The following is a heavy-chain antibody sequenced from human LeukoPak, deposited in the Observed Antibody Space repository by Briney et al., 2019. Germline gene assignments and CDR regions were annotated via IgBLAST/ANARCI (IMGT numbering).Heavy chain of an antibody. CDR2: IKQDGSEK. Sequence: GGSLRLSCAASGFTFSSYAMSWVRQAPGKGLEWVANIKQDGSEKYYVDSVKGRFTISRDNAKTSLYLQMNSLRAEDTAVYYCARGPSTVTAITDAFDIWGQGTMVTVSS. V-gene: IGHV3-7*01. J-gene: IGHJ3*02. CDR3: ARGPSTVTAITDAFDI. CDR1: GFTFSSYA. D-gene: IGHD2-21*02.